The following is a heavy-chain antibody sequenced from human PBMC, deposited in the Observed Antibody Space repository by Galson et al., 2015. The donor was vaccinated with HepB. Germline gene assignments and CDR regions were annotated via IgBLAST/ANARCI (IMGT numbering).Heavy chain of an antibody. CDR2: IDWDEDQ. Sequence: PALVHRTHSGTLTCTFSGFSLSPSPMCVDWLRQPPGKALGWLERIDWDEDQYYSTSLKTKLTISKDTSKNQVVLTMTNMDPVDTATYYCARVSLYGSGSQVPDYWGQGTLVTVSS. CDR1: GFSLSPSPMC. V-gene: IGHV2-70*11. D-gene: IGHD3-10*01. J-gene: IGHJ4*02. CDR3: ARVSLYGSGSQVPDY.